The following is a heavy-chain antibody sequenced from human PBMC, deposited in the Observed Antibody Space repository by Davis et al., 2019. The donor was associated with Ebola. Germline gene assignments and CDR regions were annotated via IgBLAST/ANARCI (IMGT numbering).Heavy chain of an antibody. J-gene: IGHJ4*02. CDR1: GFTFSSYW. Sequence: GESLKISCAASGFTFSSYWMSWVRQAPGKGLEWVANIKQDGSEKYYVDSVKGRFTISIDNAKNSLYLKMNSLRAEDTAVYYCARAGFWSDDGGDYWGQGTLVTVSS. V-gene: IGHV3-7*01. CDR3: ARAGFWSDDGGDY. D-gene: IGHD3-3*01. CDR2: IKQDGSEK.